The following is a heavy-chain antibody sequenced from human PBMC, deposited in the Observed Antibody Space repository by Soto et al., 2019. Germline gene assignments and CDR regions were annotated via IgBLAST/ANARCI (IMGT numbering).Heavy chain of an antibody. CDR1: GFTFSSYW. CDR2: VNGDGSST. Sequence: GGSLRLSCAASGFTFSSYWMHWVRQAPGKGLVWVSRVNGDGSSTIYADSVKGRFTISRDNAKNTLYLQMNSLRAEDTAVYYCAKDSGEPHDPPLYNWFGPRGLGTLVTVSS. V-gene: IGHV3-74*01. J-gene: IGHJ5*02. CDR3: AKDSGEPHDPPLYNWFGP. D-gene: IGHD3-10*01.